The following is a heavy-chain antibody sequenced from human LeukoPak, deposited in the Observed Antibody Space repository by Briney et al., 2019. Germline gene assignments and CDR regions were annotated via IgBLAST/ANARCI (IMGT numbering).Heavy chain of an antibody. CDR3: AHPEELPGD. CDR1: GFNFDNFA. D-gene: IGHD1-7*01. V-gene: IGHV3-30*04. CDR2: ISHDGRTK. J-gene: IGHJ4*02. Sequence: GGSLRLSCVVSGFNFDNFAMHWVRQPLGKGLEWVAVISHDGRTKYYADSMKGRITISRDNSKNTLYLQMNSLRAEDTAVYYCAHPEELPGDWGQGTLVTVSS.